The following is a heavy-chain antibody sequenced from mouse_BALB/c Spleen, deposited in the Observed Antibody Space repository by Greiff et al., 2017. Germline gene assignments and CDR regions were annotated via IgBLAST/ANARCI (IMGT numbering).Heavy chain of an antibody. Sequence: VQLVESGPGLVQPSQSLSITCTVSGFSLTSYGVHWVRQPPGKGLEWLGVIWAGGSTNYNSALMSRLSISKDNSKSQVFLKMNSLQTDDTAMYYCARGLHYYGYYAMDYWGQGTSVTVSS. J-gene: IGHJ4*01. CDR2: IWAGGST. D-gene: IGHD1-2*01. V-gene: IGHV2-9*02. CDR3: ARGLHYYGYYAMDY. CDR1: GFSLTSYG.